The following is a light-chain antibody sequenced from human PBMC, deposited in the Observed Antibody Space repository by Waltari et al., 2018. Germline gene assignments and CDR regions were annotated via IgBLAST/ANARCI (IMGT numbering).Light chain of an antibody. CDR2: DVT. CDR1: SSDLGRYDL. CDR3: CSYAGNYIWV. Sequence: QSALTQPAAVSGSPGQSGPISCTGASSDLGRYDLVSWYQQHPGNAPKLVISDVTKRPSGVSDRFSGSKSGDTASLTISGLQFEDEADYYCCSYAGNYIWVFGGGTRLTVL. J-gene: IGLJ3*02. V-gene: IGLV2-23*02.